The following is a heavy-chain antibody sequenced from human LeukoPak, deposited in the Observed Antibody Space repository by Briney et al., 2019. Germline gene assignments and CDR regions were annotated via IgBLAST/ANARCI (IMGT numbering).Heavy chain of an antibody. J-gene: IGHJ4*02. V-gene: IGHV3-7*02. CDR1: GFTFSRYW. CDR3: ARKSAAMDY. D-gene: IGHD2-2*01. Sequence: PGGSLRLSCAASGFTFSRYWMSWVRQAPGKGLEWVANIKQDGSEKYYVDSVKGRFTISRDNAKNSLYLQMNSLRAEDTAVYYCARKSAAMDYWGQGTLVTVSS. CDR2: IKQDGSEK.